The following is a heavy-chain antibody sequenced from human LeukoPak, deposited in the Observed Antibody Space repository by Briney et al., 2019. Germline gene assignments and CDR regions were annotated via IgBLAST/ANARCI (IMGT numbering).Heavy chain of an antibody. Sequence: GESLKISCKASGYRFTNYWIGWVRQMPGKGLEWMGLLYSDDSDTRYSPSFQGQVTISADKSISTAYLQWSSLKASDTAMYYCARLGGYCSGGSCYSSPHFDYWGQGTLVTVSS. CDR2: LYSDDSDT. CDR3: ARLGGYCSGGSCYSSPHFDY. V-gene: IGHV5-51*01. CDR1: GYRFTNYW. J-gene: IGHJ4*02. D-gene: IGHD2-15*01.